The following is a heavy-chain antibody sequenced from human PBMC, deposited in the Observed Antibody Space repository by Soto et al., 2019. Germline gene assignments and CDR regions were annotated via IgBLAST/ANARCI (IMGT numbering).Heavy chain of an antibody. D-gene: IGHD6-13*01. CDR2: INHSRST. J-gene: IGHJ4*02. V-gene: IGHV4-34*01. CDR1: GGSFRGYY. CDR3: ARKGIAAAR. Sequence: SETLSLTCAVYGGSFRGYYWSWIRQPPGKGLEWIGEINHSRSTHYNPSLKSRVTISVDTSKNQFSLKLSSVTAADTAVYYCARKGIAAARWGQGTLVTVS.